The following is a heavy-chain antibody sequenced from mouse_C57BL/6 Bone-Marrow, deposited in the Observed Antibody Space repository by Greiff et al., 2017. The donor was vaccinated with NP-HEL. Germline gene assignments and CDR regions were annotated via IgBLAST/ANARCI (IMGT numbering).Heavy chain of an antibody. D-gene: IGHD3-2*02. Sequence: QVQLQQSGAELVRPGASVKLSCTASGYTFTSYGMSWVKQRTGQGLEWIGGIDPRSGDTNYNEKFKGKATLTADTSSSTAYMELSSLTSEDSAVYCCGGQHRRRSYYAMDYWGQGTSVTVSA. CDR2: IDPRSGDT. V-gene: IGHV1-81*01. CDR1: GYTFTSYG. CDR3: GGQHRRRSYYAMDY. J-gene: IGHJ4*01.